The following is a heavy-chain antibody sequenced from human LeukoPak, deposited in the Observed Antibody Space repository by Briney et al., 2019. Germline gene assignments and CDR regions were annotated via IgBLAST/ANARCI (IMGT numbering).Heavy chain of an antibody. CDR2: IYTSGST. CDR3: ARVRYYYDSSGFNWFDP. J-gene: IGHJ5*02. Sequence: SQTLSLTCTVSGGSISSGSYYWSWIRQPAGKGLEWIGRIYTSGSTNYNPSRKSRVTISVYTSKNQFSLKLSSVTAADTAVYYCARVRYYYDSSGFNWFDPWGQGTLVTVSS. D-gene: IGHD3-22*01. CDR1: GGSISSGSYY. V-gene: IGHV4-61*02.